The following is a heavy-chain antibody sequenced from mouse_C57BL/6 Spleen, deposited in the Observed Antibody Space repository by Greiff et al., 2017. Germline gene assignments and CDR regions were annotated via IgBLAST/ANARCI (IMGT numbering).Heavy chain of an antibody. CDR2: ISYDGSN. CDR1: GYSITSGYY. V-gene: IGHV3-6*01. CDR3: ARDGLDY. J-gene: IGHJ2*01. Sequence: EVKLLESGPGLVKPSQSLSLTCSVTGYSITSGYYWNWIRQFPGNKLEWMGYISYDGSNNYNPSLKNRISITRDTSKNQFFLKLNSVTTEDTATYYCARDGLDYWGQGTTLTVSS.